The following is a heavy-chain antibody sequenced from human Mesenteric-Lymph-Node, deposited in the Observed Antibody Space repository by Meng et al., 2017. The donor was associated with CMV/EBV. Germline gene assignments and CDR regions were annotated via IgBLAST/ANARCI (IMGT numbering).Heavy chain of an antibody. CDR1: GGSISSSSYY. CDR2: IYYSGST. CDR3: ARPHYYGSGSSPWFDP. D-gene: IGHD3-10*01. J-gene: IGHJ5*02. V-gene: IGHV4-39*01. Sequence: QLQLQESSPGLVKPSEPLSITCTVYGGSISSSSYYWGWIRQPPGKGLEWIGSIYYSGSTYYNPSLKSRVTISVDTSKNQFSLKLSSVTAADTAVYYCARPHYYGSGSSPWFDPWGQGTLVTVSS.